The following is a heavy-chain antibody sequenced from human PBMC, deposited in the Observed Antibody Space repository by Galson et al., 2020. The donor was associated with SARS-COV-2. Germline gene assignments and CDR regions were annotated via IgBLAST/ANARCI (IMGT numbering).Heavy chain of an antibody. D-gene: IGHD3-10*01. CDR2: ISSSSSYI. J-gene: IGHJ4*02. CDR3: ARDLGEVPTPSY. V-gene: IGHV3-21*01. Sequence: GESLKISCAASGFTFSSYSMNWVRQAPGKGLEWVSSISSSSSYIYYADSVKGRFTISRDNAKNSLYLQMNSLRAEDTAVYYCARDLGEVPTPSYWGQGTLVTVSS. CDR1: GFTFSSYS.